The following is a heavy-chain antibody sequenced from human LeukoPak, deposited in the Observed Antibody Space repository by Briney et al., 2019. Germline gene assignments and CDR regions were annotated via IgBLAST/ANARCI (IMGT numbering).Heavy chain of an antibody. V-gene: IGHV3-48*02. CDR2: ITPSSSTI. CDR1: GFTFRSYS. J-gene: IGHJ4*02. D-gene: IGHD5-18*01. Sequence: GGSLRLSCAASGFTFRSYSMNWVRQAPGKGLEWLSYITPSSSTIYYADSVKGRFTISGDNAKNSLYLQMNSLRDEDTAVYYCARGATAMAYFDCWGQGTLVTVSS. CDR3: ARGATAMAYFDC.